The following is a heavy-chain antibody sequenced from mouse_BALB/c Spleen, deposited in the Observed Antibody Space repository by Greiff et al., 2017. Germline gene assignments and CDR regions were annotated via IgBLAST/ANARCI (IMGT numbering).Heavy chain of an antibody. CDR3: TRGDYGSYWCFAV. V-gene: IGHV1S22*01. CDR1: GFTFTSYW. D-gene: IGHD1-1*01. CDR2: IYPGSGST. J-gene: IGHJ3*01. Sequence: LLQPGSELVRPGASVKLSCKASGFTFTSYWMYWVKQRPGQGLEWIGNIYPGSGSTNYDEMFKRKATLSVDNASSTPYMQLSSLTSEDSAVYYCTRGDYGSYWCFAVWGAGTLVTVSA.